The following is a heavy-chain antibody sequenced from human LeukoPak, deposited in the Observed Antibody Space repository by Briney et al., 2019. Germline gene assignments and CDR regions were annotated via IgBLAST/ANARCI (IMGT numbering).Heavy chain of an antibody. D-gene: IGHD6-6*01. CDR1: GWSFSGYY. V-gene: IGHV4-34*01. CDR2: INHSGST. CDR3: ARALGSYNWFDP. J-gene: IGHJ5*02. Sequence: PSETLSLTCVVYGWSFSGYYWSWIRQPPGKGLQWMGEINHSGSTKYTPSLKSRVAISVATSKHLFSLQVSSVTAADTAVYYCARALGSYNWFDPWGQGTLVTVSS.